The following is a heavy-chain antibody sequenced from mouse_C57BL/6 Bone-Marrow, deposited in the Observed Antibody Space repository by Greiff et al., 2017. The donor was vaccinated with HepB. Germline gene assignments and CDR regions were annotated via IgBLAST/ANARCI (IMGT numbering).Heavy chain of an antibody. V-gene: IGHV3-6*01. D-gene: IGHD2-4*01. CDR2: ISYDGSN. Sequence: VQLQQSGPGLVKPSQSLSLTCSVTGYSITSGYYWNWIRQFPGNKLEWMGYISYDGSNNYNPSLKNRISITRDTSKNQFFLKLNSVTTEDTATYYCAREIYYDYDGVMDYWGQGTSVTVSS. CDR1: GYSITSGYY. CDR3: AREIYYDYDGVMDY. J-gene: IGHJ4*01.